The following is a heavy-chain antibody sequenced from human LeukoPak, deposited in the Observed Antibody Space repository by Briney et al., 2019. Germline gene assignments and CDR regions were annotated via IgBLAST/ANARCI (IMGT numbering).Heavy chain of an antibody. Sequence: GGSLRLSCAASGFTFSGSAMHWVRQASGKGLEWVGRIRSKANSYATAYAASVKGRFTISRDDSKNTAYLQMNSLKTEDTAVYYCTRRFLYGDYDFDYWGQGTLVTVSS. D-gene: IGHD4-17*01. CDR2: IRSKANSYAT. CDR1: GFTFSGSA. J-gene: IGHJ4*02. CDR3: TRRFLYGDYDFDY. V-gene: IGHV3-73*01.